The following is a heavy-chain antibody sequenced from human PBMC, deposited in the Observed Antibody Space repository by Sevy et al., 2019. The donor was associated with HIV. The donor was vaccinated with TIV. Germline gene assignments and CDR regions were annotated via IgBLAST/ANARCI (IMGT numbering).Heavy chain of an antibody. V-gene: IGHV5-51*01. CDR1: GYSFTNHW. Sequence: GESLKISCKGSGYSFTNHWIAGVRQMPGRGLEWMGIIYPGDSDTTYSPSFQGQVTITADNSNSTTYLQWTSLKASDTAIYYCARHLREYYSSGMDVWGQGTTVTVSS. J-gene: IGHJ6*02. CDR2: IYPGDSDT. CDR3: ARHLREYYSSGMDV. D-gene: IGHD3-9*01.